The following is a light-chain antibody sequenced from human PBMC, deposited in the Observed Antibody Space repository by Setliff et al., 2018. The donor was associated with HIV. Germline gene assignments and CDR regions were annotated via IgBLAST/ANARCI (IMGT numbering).Light chain of an antibody. J-gene: IGLJ1*01. CDR1: SSDVGSYNF. V-gene: IGLV2-23*02. CDR3: CSYAGTNTYV. CDR2: QVN. Sequence: QSALTQPASVSGSPGQSITISCTGSSSDVGSYNFVSWYQQHPGKAPKLMIYQVNKRPSGVSNRFSGSKSGNTASLTISGLQAEDETDYYCCSYAGTNTYVFGTGTKVT.